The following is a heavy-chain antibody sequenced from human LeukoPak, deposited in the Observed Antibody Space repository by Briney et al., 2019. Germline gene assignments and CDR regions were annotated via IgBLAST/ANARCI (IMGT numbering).Heavy chain of an antibody. CDR1: GVSIINYY. D-gene: IGHD5-12*01. V-gene: IGHV4-59*08. Sequence: ASETLSLTCAVSGVSIINYYWSWIRQPPGKGLEWIGYMYYSGSTNYNPSLKSRVTISVDKSRNQFSLTLSSVTAADTAVYYCARHSRGYDSEFGYWGQGTLVTVSS. CDR2: MYYSGST. CDR3: ARHSRGYDSEFGY. J-gene: IGHJ4*02.